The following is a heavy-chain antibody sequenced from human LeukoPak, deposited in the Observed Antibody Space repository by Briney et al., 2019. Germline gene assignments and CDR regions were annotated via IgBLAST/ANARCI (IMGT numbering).Heavy chain of an antibody. J-gene: IGHJ4*02. CDR1: GFTFSSYS. CDR2: ISSSSSYI. CDR3: ARDSVGYVIRFDFDY. Sequence: GGSLRLSCAASGFTFSSYSMNWVRQAPGKGLEWVSSISSSSSYIYYADSVKGRFTISRDNAKNSLYLQMNSLRAEDTAVYYCARDSVGYVIRFDFDYWGQGTLVTVSS. V-gene: IGHV3-21*01. D-gene: IGHD5-12*01.